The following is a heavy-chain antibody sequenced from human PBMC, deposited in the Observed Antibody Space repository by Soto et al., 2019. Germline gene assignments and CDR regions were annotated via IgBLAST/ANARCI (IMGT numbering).Heavy chain of an antibody. J-gene: IGHJ2*01. CDR2: INHSGSS. CDR1: GGSFSGFY. CDR3: ARMAGPWYFDL. Sequence: QVQLQQWGAGLLKPSETLSLTCAVHGGSFSGFYWTWIRQPPGKGLEWIGEINHSGSSNYNPPLKRRVTRSLDTSRNQFSLSLNSVTAADTAVYYCARMAGPWYFDLWGRGTLVTVSS. V-gene: IGHV4-34*01.